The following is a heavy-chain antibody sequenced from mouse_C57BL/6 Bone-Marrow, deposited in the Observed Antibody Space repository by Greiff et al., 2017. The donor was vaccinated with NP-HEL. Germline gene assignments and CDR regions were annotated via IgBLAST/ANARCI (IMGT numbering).Heavy chain of an antibody. Sequence: QVQLQQPGAELVRPGSSVKLSCKASGYTFTSYWMHWVKQRPIQGLEWIGNIDPSDSDTHYNQKFKDKATLTVDKSSSTASMQLSSLTSEDSAVYYCARGGYSNPWFAYWGQGTLVTVSA. CDR3: ARGGYSNPWFAY. CDR1: GYTFTSYW. V-gene: IGHV1-52*01. J-gene: IGHJ3*01. D-gene: IGHD2-5*01. CDR2: IDPSDSDT.